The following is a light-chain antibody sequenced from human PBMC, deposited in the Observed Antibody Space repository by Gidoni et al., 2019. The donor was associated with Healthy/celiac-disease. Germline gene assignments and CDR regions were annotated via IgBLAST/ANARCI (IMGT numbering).Light chain of an antibody. J-gene: IGKJ3*01. CDR3: QQSYSTPLT. CDR1: QSISSY. V-gene: IGKV1-39*01. CDR2: AAS. Sequence: DIQMTHSPSSLSASVGDRVTITCRASQSISSYLNWYQQKPGKAPKLLIYAASSLQSGVPPRFSGSGSGTDFTLTISSLQPEDFATYYCQQSYSTPLTFGPGTKVDIK.